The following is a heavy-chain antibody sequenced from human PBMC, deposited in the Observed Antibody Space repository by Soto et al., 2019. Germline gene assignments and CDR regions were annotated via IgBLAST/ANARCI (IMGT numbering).Heavy chain of an antibody. CDR2: ISGSGGST. Sequence: EVQLLESGGGLVQPGGSLRLSCAASGFTFSSYAMSWVRRAPGKGLEWVSAISGSGGSTYYADSVKGRFTISRDNSKNTLYRQMNSLRAEDTAVYYCVLWPPYYFDYWGQGTLVTVSS. J-gene: IGHJ4*02. CDR1: GFTFSSYA. CDR3: VLWPPYYFDY. D-gene: IGHD3-10*01. V-gene: IGHV3-23*01.